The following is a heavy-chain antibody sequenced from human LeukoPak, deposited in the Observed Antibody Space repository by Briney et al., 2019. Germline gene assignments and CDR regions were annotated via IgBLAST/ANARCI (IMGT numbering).Heavy chain of an antibody. Sequence: ASVTVSCKASGYTFSNYGFSWVRQAPGQGLEWMGWISVYNGNTNYAQKFQGRVTMTTDTSTRTAFMELRSLRSDDTAVYFCARDESSGYDSLAYWGQRTLVTVSS. CDR3: ARDESSGYDSLAY. V-gene: IGHV1-18*01. CDR1: GYTFSNYG. J-gene: IGHJ4*02. D-gene: IGHD5-12*01. CDR2: ISVYNGNT.